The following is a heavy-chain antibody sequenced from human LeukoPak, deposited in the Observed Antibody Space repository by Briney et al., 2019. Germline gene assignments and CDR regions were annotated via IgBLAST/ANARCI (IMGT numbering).Heavy chain of an antibody. CDR3: ARRGGGHAFDI. J-gene: IGHJ3*02. CDR2: IYYNGTT. D-gene: IGHD3-16*01. Sequence: SETLSLTCTVSGGSIRYSSYYWGWIRQPPGKGLEYIGYIYYNGTTNYSPSLKSRVTISVDTSKIHFSLRLTSVTAADTAVYYCARRGGGHAFDIWGQGTMVTVSS. V-gene: IGHV4-61*05. CDR1: GGSIRYSSYY.